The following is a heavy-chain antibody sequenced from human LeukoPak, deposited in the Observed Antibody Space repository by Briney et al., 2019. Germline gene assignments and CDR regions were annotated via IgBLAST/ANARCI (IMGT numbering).Heavy chain of an antibody. CDR1: GYTFTGYY. Sequence: GASVKVSCKASGYTFTGYYMHWVRQAPGQGLGWMGWINPNSGGTNYAQKFQGRVTMTRDTSISTAYMELSRLRSDDTAVYYCARAYSYGYAFDYWGQGTLVTVSS. J-gene: IGHJ4*02. CDR2: INPNSGGT. CDR3: ARAYSYGYAFDY. V-gene: IGHV1-2*02. D-gene: IGHD5-18*01.